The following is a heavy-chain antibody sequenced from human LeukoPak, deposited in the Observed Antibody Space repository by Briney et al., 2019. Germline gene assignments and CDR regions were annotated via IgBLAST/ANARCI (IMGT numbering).Heavy chain of an antibody. CDR3: AREGGYGGGGIDY. D-gene: IGHD5-12*01. V-gene: IGHV4-61*01. CDR2: IYYSGST. J-gene: IGHJ4*02. CDR1: GGSVSSGSYY. Sequence: KSSETLSLTCTVSGGSVSSGSYYWSWIRQPPGKGLEWIGYIYYSGSTNYNPSLKSRVTISVDTSKNQFSLKLSSVTAADTAVYYCAREGGYGGGGIDYWGQGTLVTVSS.